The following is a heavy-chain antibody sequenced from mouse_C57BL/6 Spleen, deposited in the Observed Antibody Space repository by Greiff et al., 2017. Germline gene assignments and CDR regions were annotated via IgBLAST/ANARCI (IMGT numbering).Heavy chain of an antibody. CDR3: ARSGRWLLFDY. J-gene: IGHJ2*01. CDR1: GYAFSSYW. CDR2: IYPGDGDT. D-gene: IGHD2-3*01. V-gene: IGHV1-80*01. Sequence: QVQLQQSGAELVKPGASVKISCKASGYAFSSYWMNWVKQRPGKGLEWIGQIYPGDGDTNYNGKFKGKATLTADKSSSTAYMQLSSLTSEDSAVYFCARSGRWLLFDYWGQGTTLTVSS.